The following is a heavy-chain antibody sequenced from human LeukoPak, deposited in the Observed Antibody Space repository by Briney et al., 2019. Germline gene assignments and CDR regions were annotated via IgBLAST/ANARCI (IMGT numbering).Heavy chain of an antibody. CDR1: GFTFNNYA. D-gene: IGHD3-9*01. CDR3: AKWGDYDILTGYYDSDY. Sequence: PVASLRLSCAASGFTFNNYAMSWVRQAPGKGLEWVSAITGSGGTTFYADSVKGRFTISRENSKNTLYLQMNSLRAEDTAVYYCAKWGDYDILTGYYDSDYWGQGTPVTVSS. V-gene: IGHV3-23*01. CDR2: ITGSGGTT. J-gene: IGHJ4*02.